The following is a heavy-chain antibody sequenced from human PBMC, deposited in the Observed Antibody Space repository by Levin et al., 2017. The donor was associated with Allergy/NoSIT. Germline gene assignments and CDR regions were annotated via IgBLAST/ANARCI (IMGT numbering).Heavy chain of an antibody. Sequence: LSLTCAASGFTFSDYYMSWIRQAPGKGLEWVSYISSSGSTIYYADSVKGRFTISRDNAKNSLYLQMNSLRAEDTAVYYCARDNYYDSSGYYLLTPLLRGYYGMDVWGQGTTVTVSS. J-gene: IGHJ6*02. CDR3: ARDNYYDSSGYYLLTPLLRGYYGMDV. CDR2: ISSSGSTI. CDR1: GFTFSDYY. V-gene: IGHV3-11*01. D-gene: IGHD3-22*01.